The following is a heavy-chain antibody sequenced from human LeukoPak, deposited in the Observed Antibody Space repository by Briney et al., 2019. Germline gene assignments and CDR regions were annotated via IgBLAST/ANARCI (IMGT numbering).Heavy chain of an antibody. J-gene: IGHJ4*02. CDR1: GYTFSSYG. V-gene: IGHV1-18*01. Sequence: ASVKVSCKASGYTFSSYGISWVRQAPGQGLEWMGWISAYNGNTNYAQKLQGRVTMTTDTSTSTAYMELRSLRSDDTAVYYCAQAGYSSGWYWGEVVDYWGQGTLVTVSS. D-gene: IGHD6-19*01. CDR3: AQAGYSSGWYWGEVVDY. CDR2: ISAYNGNT.